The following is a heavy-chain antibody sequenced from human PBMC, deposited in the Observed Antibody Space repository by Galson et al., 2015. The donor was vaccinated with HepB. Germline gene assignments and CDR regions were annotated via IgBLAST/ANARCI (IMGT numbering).Heavy chain of an antibody. Sequence: SVKVSCKASGGSFSSHVIYWVRQAPGQGLEWMGAIIPITGEVTNAQRFQDRVTITADQSTSTVYMEMHSLRSDDTGVYYCASHFSGSGMWGQGTLVTVSS. J-gene: IGHJ4*02. V-gene: IGHV1-69*10. CDR3: ASHFSGSGM. D-gene: IGHD3-10*01. CDR2: IIPITGEV. CDR1: GGSFSSHV.